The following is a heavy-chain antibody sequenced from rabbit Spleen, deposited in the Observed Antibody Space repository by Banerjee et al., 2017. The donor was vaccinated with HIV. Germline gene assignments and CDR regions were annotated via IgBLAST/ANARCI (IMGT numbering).Heavy chain of an antibody. D-gene: IGHD1-1*01. Sequence: QSLEESGGDLVKPGASLTLTCIASGVSFSSNYYMCWVRQAPGKGLEWIECIDSGSSCFTCCANWAKGRFTISKTSATTVTPQMTSLTAADTASYFCSSDTSTSFSSYGMNLWGPGTLVTVS. V-gene: IGHV1S40*01. CDR2: IDSGSSCFT. CDR3: SSDTSTSFSSYGMNL. CDR1: GVSFSSNYY. J-gene: IGHJ6*01.